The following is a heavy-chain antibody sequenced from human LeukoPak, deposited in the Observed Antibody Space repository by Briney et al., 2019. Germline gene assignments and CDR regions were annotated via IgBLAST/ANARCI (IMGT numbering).Heavy chain of an antibody. J-gene: IGHJ5*02. V-gene: IGHV3-23*01. D-gene: IGHD1-26*01. CDR3: AKQMYGLGATDH. CDR2: ISGSGGST. CDR1: GFTFSNYA. Sequence: GGSLRLSCAASGFTFSNYAMTWVRQAPGKGLEWVSTISGSGGSTYYADAVKGRFTISRDSSKNTLYLQMYSLRAEDTALYYCAKQMYGLGATDHWGQGTLATVSS.